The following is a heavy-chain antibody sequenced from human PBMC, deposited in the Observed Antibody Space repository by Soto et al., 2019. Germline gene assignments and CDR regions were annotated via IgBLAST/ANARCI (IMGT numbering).Heavy chain of an antibody. J-gene: IGHJ4*02. CDR1: GSTFINFG. V-gene: IGHV1-18*01. CDR3: ARVHGARDGVYDPAPVD. D-gene: IGHD5-12*01. Sequence: QVQLVQSGPEVKKPGASVRVSCKASGSTFINFGFSWVRQAPGQGLAWLGWISASNGNTYYAQKFQGRITLTTHTPTPTAYMDLRTLTSDDTAVYFCARVHGARDGVYDPAPVDWVQGTLVTVSS. CDR2: ISASNGNT.